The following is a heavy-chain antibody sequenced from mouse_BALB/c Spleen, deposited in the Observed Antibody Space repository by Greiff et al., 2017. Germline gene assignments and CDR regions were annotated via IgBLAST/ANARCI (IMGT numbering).Heavy chain of an antibody. CDR3: ARVGRPFDY. CDR2: ISSGGSYT. J-gene: IGHJ2*01. Sequence: EVKLVESGGGLVKPGGSLKLSCAASGFTFSSYAMSWVRQSPEKRLEWVAEISSGGSYTYYPDTVTGRFTISRDNAKNTLYLEMSSLRSEDTAMYYCARVGRPFDYWGQGTTLTVSS. CDR1: GFTFSSYA. D-gene: IGHD2-12*01. V-gene: IGHV5-9-4*01.